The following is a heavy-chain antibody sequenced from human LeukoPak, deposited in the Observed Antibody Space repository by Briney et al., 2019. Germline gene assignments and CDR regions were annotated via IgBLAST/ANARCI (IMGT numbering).Heavy chain of an antibody. CDR2: IYYSGST. CDR1: GGSISSYY. V-gene: IGHV4-59*01. J-gene: IGHJ5*02. CDR3: ARQHIVVVTAYESWFDP. D-gene: IGHD2-21*02. Sequence: SETLSLTCTVSGGSISSYYWSWIRQPPGKGLKWIGYIYYSGSTNYNPSLKSRVTISVDTSKNQFSLKLSSVTAADTAVYYCARQHIVVVTAYESWFDPWGQGTLVTVSS.